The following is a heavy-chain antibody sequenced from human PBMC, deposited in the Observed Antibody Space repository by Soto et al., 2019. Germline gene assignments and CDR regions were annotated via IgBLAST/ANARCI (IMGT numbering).Heavy chain of an antibody. J-gene: IGHJ4*02. CDR3: ARGWGRIFDY. D-gene: IGHD7-27*01. V-gene: IGHV4-34*01. Sequence: SETLSLTCSVSGGSVNNYYWSWIRQPPGKGLEWIGEIYHRGNTNYNPSLKSRVTILVDTSKNQFSLKLSSVTAADTAVYYCARGWGRIFDYWGQGTLVTVSS. CDR1: GGSVNNYY. CDR2: IYHRGNT.